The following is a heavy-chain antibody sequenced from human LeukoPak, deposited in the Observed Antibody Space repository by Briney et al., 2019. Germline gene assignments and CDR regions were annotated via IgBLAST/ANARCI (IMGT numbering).Heavy chain of an antibody. V-gene: IGHV3-20*04. CDR1: GFRFDDYG. CDR3: ARAPLTRYWYESSFDHDTFYYYMDV. J-gene: IGHJ6*03. CDR2: INWNGIRT. D-gene: IGHD3-22*01. Sequence: GGSLRLSCAASGFRFDDYGMTWVRQAPGKGLEWVSGINWNGIRTGYADSVKGRFTISRDNAKNSLYLQMNSLRAEDTAFYYCARAPLTRYWYESSFDHDTFYYYMDVWDKGTTVTVSS.